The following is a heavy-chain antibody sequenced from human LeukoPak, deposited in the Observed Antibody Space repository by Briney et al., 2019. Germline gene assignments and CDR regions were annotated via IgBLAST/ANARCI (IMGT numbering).Heavy chain of an antibody. J-gene: IGHJ4*02. CDR2: IKQDGSEK. V-gene: IGHV3-7*01. D-gene: IGHD6-19*01. CDR3: ARDRQWHNY. Sequence: GGSLRLSCAASGFTFTNYWMTWVRQAPGKGLEWVANIKQDGSEKYYVDSVKGRFTISRDNAKNSLYLQMNSLRAEDTAVYYCARDRQWHNYWGQGTLVTVSS. CDR1: GFTFTNYW.